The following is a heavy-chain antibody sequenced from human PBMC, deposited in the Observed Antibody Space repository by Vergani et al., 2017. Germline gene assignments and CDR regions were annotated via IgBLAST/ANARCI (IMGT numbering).Heavy chain of an antibody. Sequence: EVQLLESGGGLVQPGGSLRLSCAASGFTFSSYAMSWVRQAPGKGLEWVSAISGSGGSTYYADSVKGRFTISRDNSKNTLYLQMNSLRAEDTAVYYCAKDHPITIFGVAPNYGMDVWGQGTTVTVSS. D-gene: IGHD3-3*01. CDR2: ISGSGGST. J-gene: IGHJ6*02. CDR3: AKDHPITIFGVAPNYGMDV. V-gene: IGHV3-23*01. CDR1: GFTFSSYA.